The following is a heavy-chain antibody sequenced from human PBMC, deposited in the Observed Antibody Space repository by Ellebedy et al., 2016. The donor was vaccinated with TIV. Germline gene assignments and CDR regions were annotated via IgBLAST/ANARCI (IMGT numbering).Heavy chain of an antibody. CDR2: IYYSGST. D-gene: IGHD5-18*01. V-gene: IGHV4-39*01. J-gene: IGHJ5*02. CDR1: GGSISSSSYY. Sequence: MPSETLSLTCTVSGGSISSSSYYWGWIRQPPGKGLEWIGSIYYSGSTYYNPSLKSRVTISVDTSKNQFSLKLSSVTAADTAVYYCARHRGYSYGPGPLGDWFDPWGQGTLVTVSS. CDR3: ARHRGYSYGPGPLGDWFDP.